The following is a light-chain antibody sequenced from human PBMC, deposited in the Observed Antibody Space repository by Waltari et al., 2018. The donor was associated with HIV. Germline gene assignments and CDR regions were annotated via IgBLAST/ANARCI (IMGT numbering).Light chain of an antibody. J-gene: IGLJ2*01. V-gene: IGLV3-21*04. CDR3: QVWDGDSNHVV. Sequence: SYMLTQPPSVSVAPGETARITREGDNIGSRSVQWYQPKAGQAPVLVIYYDIDRPSGIPERFSGSNSDNTATLTISRVEAGDEADYYCQVWDGDSNHVVFGGGTKLTVL. CDR2: YDI. CDR1: NIGSRS.